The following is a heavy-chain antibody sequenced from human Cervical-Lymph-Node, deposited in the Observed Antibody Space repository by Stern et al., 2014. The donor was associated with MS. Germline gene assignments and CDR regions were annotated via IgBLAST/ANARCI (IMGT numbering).Heavy chain of an antibody. CDR1: GGSISSSNW. D-gene: IGHD6-13*01. J-gene: IGHJ5*02. Sequence: QVQLQESGPGLVKPSGTLSLTCAVSGGSISSSNWWSWVRQPPGKGLEWIGEIYHSGSTKYKPSLQSRSHMSVAKSKNQFPLKRSSVTAADTAVYYCARGGAIAAAGTASRGLFDPWGQGTLVTVSS. CDR3: ARGGAIAAAGTASRGLFDP. V-gene: IGHV4-4*02. CDR2: IYHSGST.